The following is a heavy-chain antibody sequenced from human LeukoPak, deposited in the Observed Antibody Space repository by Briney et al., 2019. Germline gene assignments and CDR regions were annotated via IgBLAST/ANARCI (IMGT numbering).Heavy chain of an antibody. CDR1: GYSIKNAYH. J-gene: IGHJ4*02. V-gene: IGHV4-38-2*02. Sequence: SETLSLTCTVSGYSIKNAYHWGWIRQPPGKGLEWIGTISHSGNTYYNPSLKSRVTISVQTSKNQFSLKLSSVTAADTAVYYCARGLNRNDYGDYGYWGQGTLVTVSS. D-gene: IGHD4-17*01. CDR3: ARGLNRNDYGDYGY. CDR2: ISHSGNT.